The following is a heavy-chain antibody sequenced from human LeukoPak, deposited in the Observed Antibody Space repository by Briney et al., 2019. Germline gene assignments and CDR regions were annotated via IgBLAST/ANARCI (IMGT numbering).Heavy chain of an antibody. J-gene: IGHJ4*02. CDR2: IYHSGST. CDR3: ARSPYYYGSGSLDY. CDR1: GGSISSGGYW. D-gene: IGHD3-10*01. V-gene: IGHV4-30-2*01. Sequence: SQTLSLTCAVSGGSISSGGYWWSWIRQPPGRGLEWIGYIYHSGSTYYNPSLKSRVTISVDRSKNQFSLKLSSVTAADTAVYYCARSPYYYGSGSLDYWGQGTLVTVSS.